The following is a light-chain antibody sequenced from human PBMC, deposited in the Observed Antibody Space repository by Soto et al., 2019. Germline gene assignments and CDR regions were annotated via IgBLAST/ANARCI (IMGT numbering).Light chain of an antibody. J-gene: IGKJ5*01. CDR3: QQYGSPIT. Sequence: EIVFTQSPGTRSLSPVEISTPSVRASQSVSSSYLAWYQQKPGQAPRLLIYGASSRATGIPDRFSGSGSGTDFTLTISRLETEDFAVYYCQQYGSPITFGQGTRLEI. V-gene: IGKV3-20*01. CDR1: QSVSSSY. CDR2: GAS.